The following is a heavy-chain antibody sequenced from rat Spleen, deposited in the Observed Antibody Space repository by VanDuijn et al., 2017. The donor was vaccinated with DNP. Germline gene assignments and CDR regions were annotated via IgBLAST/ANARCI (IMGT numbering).Heavy chain of an antibody. Sequence: EVQLQESGPGLLKPSQSLSLTCSVTGYSITSNYWGWIRKFPGNKMEWIGHISYSGSTDYNPSLKSRISITRDTSRNQFFLQLNSVTTEDTATYYCATPPYGYNYWYFDFWGPGTMVTVSS. V-gene: IGHV3-1*01. CDR3: ATPPYGYNYWYFDF. CDR1: GYSITSNY. J-gene: IGHJ1*01. D-gene: IGHD1-9*01. CDR2: ISYSGST.